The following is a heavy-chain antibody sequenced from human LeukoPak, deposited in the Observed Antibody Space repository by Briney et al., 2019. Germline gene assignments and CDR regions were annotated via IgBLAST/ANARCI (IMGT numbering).Heavy chain of an antibody. V-gene: IGHV3-49*03. Sequence: GGSLRLSCTASGFTFGDYAMSWFRQAPGKGLEWVGFIRSKAYGGTTEYAASVKGRFTISRDDSKSIAYLQMNSLKTEDTAVYYCTRESDYGGNSFQHWGQGTLVTVSS. CDR1: GFTFGDYA. CDR2: IRSKAYGGTT. J-gene: IGHJ1*01. CDR3: TRESDYGGNSFQH. D-gene: IGHD4-23*01.